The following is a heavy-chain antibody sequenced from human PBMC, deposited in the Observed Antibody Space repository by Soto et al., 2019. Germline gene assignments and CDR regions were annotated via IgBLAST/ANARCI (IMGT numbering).Heavy chain of an antibody. CDR2: ISGSGGST. Sequence: GSLRLSCAASGCTFSSYAMSWVRQAPGKGLEWVSAISGSGGSTYYADSVKGRFTISRDNSKNTLYLQMNSLRAEDTAVYYCAKDQGSSRIAVAGITGNWGQGTLVTVSS. D-gene: IGHD6-19*01. J-gene: IGHJ4*02. CDR1: GCTFSSYA. CDR3: AKDQGSSRIAVAGITGN. V-gene: IGHV3-23*01.